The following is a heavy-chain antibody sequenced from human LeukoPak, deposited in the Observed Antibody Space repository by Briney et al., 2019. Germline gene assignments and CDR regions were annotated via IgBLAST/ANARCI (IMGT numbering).Heavy chain of an antibody. J-gene: IGHJ3*02. CDR3: AKFFTGEYVRAFDI. V-gene: IGHV3-74*01. CDR2: INIDGTST. Sequence: GGSLRLSCAASGFTFSNYWMHWVRQVPGKGLVCVSRINIDGTSTSYADSVKGRFTISRDNSKNTLYLQMNSLRAEDTAVYYCAKFFTGEYVRAFDIWGQGTMVTVSS. D-gene: IGHD3-10*02. CDR1: GFTFSNYW.